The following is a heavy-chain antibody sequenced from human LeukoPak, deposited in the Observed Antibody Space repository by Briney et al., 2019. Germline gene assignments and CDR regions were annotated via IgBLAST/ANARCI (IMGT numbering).Heavy chain of an antibody. V-gene: IGHV3-74*01. CDR2: ISGDGSVA. CDR1: GFTLRNYW. CDR3: ARYSSSSGGASYYLDY. D-gene: IGHD6-6*01. J-gene: IGHJ4*01. Sequence: GGSLRLXCTASGFTLRNYWMHWVRQVPGKRLVWVSRISGDGSVANYADSVQGRFTISRDNAKNMLYLQINSLRSEDTAVYFCARYSSSSGGASYYLDYWGHGTLLTVSS.